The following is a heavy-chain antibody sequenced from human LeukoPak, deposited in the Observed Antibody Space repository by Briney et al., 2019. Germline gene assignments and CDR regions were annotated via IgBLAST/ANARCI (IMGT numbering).Heavy chain of an antibody. D-gene: IGHD3-22*01. Sequence: GGSLRLSCAASGFTFSNTWMSWVRQAPGKGLEWVGRIRSKAKSFATAYAASVTGRFTISRDDSDNTAYLQMNSLKTEDTAVYYCSRAYDTTGYYYIDYWGQGTLVTVSS. J-gene: IGHJ4*02. CDR3: SRAYDTTGYYYIDY. V-gene: IGHV3-73*01. CDR2: IRSKAKSFAT. CDR1: GFTFSNTW.